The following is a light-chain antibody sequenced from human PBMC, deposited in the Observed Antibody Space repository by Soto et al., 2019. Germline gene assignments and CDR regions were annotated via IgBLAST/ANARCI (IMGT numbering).Light chain of an antibody. CDR3: PHYGDSPEK. CDR1: QSVSSAS. J-gene: IGKJ1*01. CDR2: GAS. Sequence: IFLLQSPANLSLSTGERATRSCRASQSVSSASFAWYQQKPGQAPRLLIYGASSRATGIPDRFSGSGSGTVFTLTINILEPDDFAVNYCPHYGDSPEKFGHGTKVDIK. V-gene: IGKV3-20*01.